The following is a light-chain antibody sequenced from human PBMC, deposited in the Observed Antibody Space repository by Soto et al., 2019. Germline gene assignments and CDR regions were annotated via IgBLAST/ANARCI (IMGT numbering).Light chain of an antibody. CDR2: DAS. CDR1: QTVSSY. CDR3: HQRAGWPPT. J-gene: IGKJ4*01. V-gene: IGKV3-11*01. Sequence: EIVLTQSPATLSLSPGERATLSCRASQTVSSYLAWYQQKAGQAPRPLIYDASNRAPGIPARFSGSGSGTDFTLTINSLEPEDFAVYFCHQRAGWPPTFGGGTKVEIK.